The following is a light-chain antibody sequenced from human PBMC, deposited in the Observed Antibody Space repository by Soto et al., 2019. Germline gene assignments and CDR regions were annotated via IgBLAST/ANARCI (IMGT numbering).Light chain of an antibody. Sequence: DIQMTQSPSSLSASVGDRVTITCRASQSINNYLNWYQQKPGKAPKLLIFAANNLEGGVPSRFTGGGSGTDFSLTIISPQPEDYGTYFCQQSYDSPLTFGGGTRVEIK. CDR3: QQSYDSPLT. CDR1: QSINNY. CDR2: AAN. V-gene: IGKV1-39*01. J-gene: IGKJ4*01.